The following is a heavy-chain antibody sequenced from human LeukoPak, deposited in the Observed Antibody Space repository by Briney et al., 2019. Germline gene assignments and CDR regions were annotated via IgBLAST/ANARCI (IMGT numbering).Heavy chain of an antibody. CDR1: GFTFSFYW. V-gene: IGHV3-7*01. CDR2: IKEDGSEK. D-gene: IGHD3-10*01. J-gene: IGHJ4*02. Sequence: GGSLRLSCAASGFTFSFYWMSWVRQAPGKGLEWVANIKEDGSEKYYVDSVKGRFTISKDNAKNSLYLQMTSLRAEDTALYYCARDTHLSYAAGFDCWGQGTLVTVSS. CDR3: ARDTHLSYAAGFDC.